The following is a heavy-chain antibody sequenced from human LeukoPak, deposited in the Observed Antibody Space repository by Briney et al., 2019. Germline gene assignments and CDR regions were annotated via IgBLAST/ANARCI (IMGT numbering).Heavy chain of an antibody. D-gene: IGHD3-22*01. J-gene: IGHJ1*01. CDR2: IKSDGNT. V-gene: IGHV3-74*01. CDR3: ARAPSEIGGYYPEYFRH. Sequence: PGGSLRLSCAASGFTVSSYWMHWVRQGPGKGLVWVSRIKSDGNTNYADSVKGRFTIPRDNAKNTVSLQMNSLRAEDTGVYYCARAPSEIGGYYPEYFRHWGQGTLVTVSS. CDR1: GFTVSSYW.